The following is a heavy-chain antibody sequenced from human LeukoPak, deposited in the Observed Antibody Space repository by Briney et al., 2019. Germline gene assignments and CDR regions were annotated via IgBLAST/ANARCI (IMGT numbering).Heavy chain of an antibody. CDR2: IIPILGIA. J-gene: IGHJ4*02. CDR1: GYTLTELS. Sequence: ASVKVSCKVSGYTLTELSMHWVRQAPGQGLEWMGRIIPILGIANYAQKFQGRVTITADKSTSTAYMELSSLRSEDTAVYYCARDPSSGWYSDDGYWGQGTLVSVSS. CDR3: ARDPSSGWYSDDGY. V-gene: IGHV1-69*04. D-gene: IGHD6-19*01.